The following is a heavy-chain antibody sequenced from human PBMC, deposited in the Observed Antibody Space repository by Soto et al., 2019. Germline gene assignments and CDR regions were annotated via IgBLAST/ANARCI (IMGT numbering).Heavy chain of an antibody. CDR1: GGSISSYY. Sequence: PSETLSLTCTVSGGSISSYYWSWIRQPPGKGLEWIGYIYYSGSTNYNPSLKSRVTISVDTSKNQFSLKLSSVTAADTAVYYCARSRAGCGGSCYHTELIDYFDYWGQGTLVTVSS. J-gene: IGHJ4*02. CDR2: IYYSGST. D-gene: IGHD2-15*01. CDR3: ARSRAGCGGSCYHTELIDYFDY. V-gene: IGHV4-59*01.